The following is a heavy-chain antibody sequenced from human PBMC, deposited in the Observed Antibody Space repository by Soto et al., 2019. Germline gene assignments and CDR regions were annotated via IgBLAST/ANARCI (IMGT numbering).Heavy chain of an antibody. J-gene: IGHJ4*02. CDR3: ARSIAAAGPTPKFDW. CDR2: INPSGGST. Sequence: ASVKVSCKASGYTFTCYYMHWVRQAPGQGLEWMGIINPSGGSTSYAQKFQGRVTMTRDTSTSTVYMELSSLRSGDTAVYYCARSIAAAGPTPKFDWWGQGTLVTVSS. D-gene: IGHD6-13*01. CDR1: GYTFTCYY. V-gene: IGHV1-46*01.